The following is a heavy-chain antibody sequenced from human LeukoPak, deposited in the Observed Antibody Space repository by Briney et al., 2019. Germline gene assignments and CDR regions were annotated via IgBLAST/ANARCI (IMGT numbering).Heavy chain of an antibody. CDR3: ARPVSTSGNYYLDY. CDR2: IYPGDSDT. V-gene: IGHV5-51*01. Sequence: GESLKISCKGSGYSFTSYWIGWVRQMPGKGLEWMGIIYPGDSDTRYSPSFRGQVTISADKSISTAYLQWGSLKASDTAVYYCARPVSTSGNYYLDYWGQGTLVTVSS. J-gene: IGHJ4*02. CDR1: GYSFTSYW. D-gene: IGHD1-26*01.